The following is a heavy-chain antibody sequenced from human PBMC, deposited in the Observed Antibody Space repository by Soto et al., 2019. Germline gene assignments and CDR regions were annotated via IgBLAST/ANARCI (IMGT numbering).Heavy chain of an antibody. CDR1: GGSISSSSYY. D-gene: IGHD6-19*01. CDR2: IYYSGST. V-gene: IGHV4-39*01. J-gene: IGHJ5*02. CDR3: ARVYSSGWFGGNWFEP. Sequence: PSETLSLTCTVSGGSISSSSYYWGWIRQPPGKGLEWIGSIYYSGSTYYNPSLKSRVTISVDTSKNQFSLKLSSVTAADTAVYYCARVYSSGWFGGNWFEPWGQGTLVTVSS.